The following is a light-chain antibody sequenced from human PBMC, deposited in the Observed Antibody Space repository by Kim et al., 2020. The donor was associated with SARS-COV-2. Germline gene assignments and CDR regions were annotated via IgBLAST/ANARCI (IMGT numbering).Light chain of an antibody. J-gene: IGKJ2*03. CDR3: KQYGSSPYS. V-gene: IGKV3-20*01. CDR1: QSVGSSL. Sequence: SPGERATLSCRASQSVGSSLLAWYQQKPGQAPRLLIYEAFKRVAGIPDRFSGSGSGTDFTLTISRPEPEDFAMYYCKQYGSSPYSFGQGTKLEI. CDR2: EAF.